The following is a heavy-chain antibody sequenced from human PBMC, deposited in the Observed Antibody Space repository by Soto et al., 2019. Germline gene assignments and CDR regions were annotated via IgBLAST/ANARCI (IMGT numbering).Heavy chain of an antibody. V-gene: IGHV1-69*05. D-gene: IGHD3-3*01. CDR3: ARTRKFDFWRKGLDV. CDR2: IIPIFGTA. Sequence: SVNVSCMASGGTFRNYAISWVRRAPGQGLEWMGGIIPIFGTANYAQKFQGRVTMTRNTSITTAHMELSSLTSEDTAVYYCARTRKFDFWRKGLDVWGQGTTVTVS. CDR1: GGTFRNYA. J-gene: IGHJ6*02.